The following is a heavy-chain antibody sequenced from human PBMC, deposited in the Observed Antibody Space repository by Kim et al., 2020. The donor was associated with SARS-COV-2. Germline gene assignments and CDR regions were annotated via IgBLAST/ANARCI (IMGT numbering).Heavy chain of an antibody. CDR3: ARDMDYRSGRPGGNYYYYYGMDV. CDR1: GGSVSSGSYY. V-gene: IGHV4-61*01. D-gene: IGHD4-4*01. Sequence: SETLSLTCTVSGGSVSSGSYYWSWIRQPPGKGLEWIGYIYYSGSTNYNPSLKSRVTISVDTSKNQFSLKLSSVTAADTAVYYCARDMDYRSGRPGGNYYYYYGMDVWGQGTTVTVSS. J-gene: IGHJ6*02. CDR2: IYYSGST.